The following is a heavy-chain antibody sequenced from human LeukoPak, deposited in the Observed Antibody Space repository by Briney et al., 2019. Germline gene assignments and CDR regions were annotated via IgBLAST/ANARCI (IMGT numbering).Heavy chain of an antibody. CDR1: GYTFTSYD. V-gene: IGHV1-8*01. CDR2: MNPNSGNT. J-gene: IGHJ4*02. CDR3: ASSYYYGSGSYYGGYYFDY. Sequence: EASVKVSCKASGYTFTSYDINWVRQATGQGLEWMGWMNPNSGNTGYAQKFQGRVTMTRDTSISTAYMELSRLRSDDTAVYYCASSYYYGSGSYYGGYYFDYWGQGTLVTVSS. D-gene: IGHD3-10*01.